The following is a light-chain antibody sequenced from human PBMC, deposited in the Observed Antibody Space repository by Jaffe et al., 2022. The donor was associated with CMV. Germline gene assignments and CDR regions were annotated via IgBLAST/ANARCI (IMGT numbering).Light chain of an antibody. Sequence: EIVLRQSPGTLSLSPGDRATLSCRASQSVTSDYVAWYQHKTGQAPRLLIYSASSRATGIPDRFRGSGSGTDFTLTINRLQPEDSAVYFCQQYGSSPPVTFGQGTRLEIK. V-gene: IGKV3-20*01. CDR3: QQYGSSPPVT. CDR2: SAS. J-gene: IGKJ5*01. CDR1: QSVTSDY.